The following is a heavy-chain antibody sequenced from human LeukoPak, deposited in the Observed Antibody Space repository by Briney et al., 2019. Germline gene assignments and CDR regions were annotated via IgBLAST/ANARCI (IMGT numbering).Heavy chain of an antibody. CDR3: ARSILYYDIYVGEVDRYFDL. V-gene: IGHV6-1*01. J-gene: IGHJ2*01. Sequence: SQTLSLTCAISGDSVSSNSAAWNWIRQSPSRGLEWLGRTYYRSKWYNDYAVSVKSRITINPDTSKNQFSLQLNSVTPEDTAVYYCARSILYYDIYVGEVDRYFDLWGRGTLVTVSS. CDR2: TYYRSKWYN. D-gene: IGHD3-9*01. CDR1: GDSVSSNSAA.